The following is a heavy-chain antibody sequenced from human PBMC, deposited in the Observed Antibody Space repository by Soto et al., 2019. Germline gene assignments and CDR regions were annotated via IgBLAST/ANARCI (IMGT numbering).Heavy chain of an antibody. V-gene: IGHV3-30-3*01. J-gene: IGHJ6*02. D-gene: IGHD3-3*01. CDR1: RFTFSSYA. CDR3: ARDRDFWSGYYNSGVQDYYYGMDV. CDR2: ISYDGSNK. Sequence: GGSLRLSCAASRFTFSSYAMHWVRQAPGKGLEWVAVISYDGSNKYYADSVKGRFTISRDNSKNTLYLQMNSLRAEDTAVYYCARDRDFWSGYYNSGVQDYYYGMDVWGQGTTVTVSS.